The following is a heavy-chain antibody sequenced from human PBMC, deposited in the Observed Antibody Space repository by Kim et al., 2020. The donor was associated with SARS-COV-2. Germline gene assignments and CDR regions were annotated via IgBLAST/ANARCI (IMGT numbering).Heavy chain of an antibody. Sequence: GGSLRLSCAASGFTFSSYSMNWVRQAPGKGLEWVSSISSSSSYIYYADSVKGRFTISRDNAKNSLYLQMNSLRAEDTAVYYCARDLGQAAVYFDYWGQGTLVTVSS. V-gene: IGHV3-21*01. D-gene: IGHD3-10*01. CDR2: ISSSSSYI. J-gene: IGHJ4*02. CDR1: GFTFSSYS. CDR3: ARDLGQAAVYFDY.